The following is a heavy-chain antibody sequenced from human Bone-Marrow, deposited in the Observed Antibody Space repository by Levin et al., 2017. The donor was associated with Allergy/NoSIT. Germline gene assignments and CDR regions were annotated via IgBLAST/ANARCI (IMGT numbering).Heavy chain of an antibody. J-gene: IGHJ4*02. D-gene: IGHD3-10*01. CDR1: GGSISSYY. Sequence: RASETLSLTCTVSGGSISSYYWSWIRQAPGKGLEWIGYIHYSGSTNYNPSLKSRVTISIVTSKNQFSLNLSSVTAADTAVYYCARDKSPHSNYFGLDSWGQGTLVTVSS. CDR2: IHYSGST. CDR3: ARDKSPHSNYFGLDS. V-gene: IGHV4-59*01.